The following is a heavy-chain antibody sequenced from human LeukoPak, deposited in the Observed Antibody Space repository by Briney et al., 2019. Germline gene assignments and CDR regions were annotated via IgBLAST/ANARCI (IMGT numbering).Heavy chain of an antibody. CDR3: AHLLPYDFWSGYYTNWFDP. CDR2: IYWNDDK. Sequence: SGPTLVKPTQTLTLTCTFSGFSLRTSGVGVGWIRQPPGKALEWLSLIYWNDDKRYSPSLKSRLTITKDTSKNQVVLTMTNMDPVDTATYYCAHLLPYDFWSGYYTNWFDPWGQGTLVTVSS. V-gene: IGHV2-5*01. D-gene: IGHD3-3*01. CDR1: GFSLRTSGVG. J-gene: IGHJ5*02.